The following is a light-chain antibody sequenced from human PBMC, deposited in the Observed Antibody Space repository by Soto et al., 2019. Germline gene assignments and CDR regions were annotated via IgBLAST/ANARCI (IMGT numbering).Light chain of an antibody. Sequence: IQMTQSPSSLSASVGDRVTITCLASQSISSYLNWYQQKPGKAPNLLIYDASTLHSGVPSRFSGGGSGTDFTLTISSLQPEDFATYYCQQVNVYPSTFGGGTKVDIK. CDR2: DAS. CDR1: QSISSY. J-gene: IGKJ4*01. V-gene: IGKV1-39*01. CDR3: QQVNVYPST.